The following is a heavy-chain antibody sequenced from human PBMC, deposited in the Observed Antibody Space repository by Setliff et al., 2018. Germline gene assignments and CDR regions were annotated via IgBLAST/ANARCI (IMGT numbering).Heavy chain of an antibody. CDR3: ARGGDYCGGECYIPPPDSY. D-gene: IGHD2-21*01. V-gene: IGHV3-7*01. Sequence: GGSLRLSCAASGFKFNTYWMTWVRQAPGKGLEWVASIKQDGSEKYYVDSVKGRFTISRDNAKNSLYLQMNSLRPEDTAVYYCARGGDYCGGECYIPPPDSYWGQGTLVTVSS. CDR2: IKQDGSEK. CDR1: GFKFNTYW. J-gene: IGHJ4*02.